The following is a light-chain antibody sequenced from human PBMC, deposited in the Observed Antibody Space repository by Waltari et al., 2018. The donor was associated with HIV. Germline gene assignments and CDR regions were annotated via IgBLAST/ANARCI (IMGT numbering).Light chain of an antibody. CDR1: QSISDF. CDR3: QQSDSIPYT. CDR2: SAS. Sequence: DIQMTQSPSPLSASVGDRVTITCRASQSISDFLNWYQQKPGKAPQLLISSASTLQSGVPSRFSGSGSGTDVTLTINSLQPEDFATYYCQQSDSIPYTFGQGTKLDIK. V-gene: IGKV1-39*01. J-gene: IGKJ2*01.